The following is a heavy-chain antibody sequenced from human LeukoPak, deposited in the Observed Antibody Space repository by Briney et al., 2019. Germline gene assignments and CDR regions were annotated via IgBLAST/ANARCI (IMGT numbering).Heavy chain of an antibody. D-gene: IGHD6-19*01. CDR1: GFTFSSYA. CDR3: ASAVVGTLRGFDY. V-gene: IGHV3-23*01. Sequence: GGSLRLSCAASGFTFSSYAMSWVRQAPGKGLEWVSAIIASGVSTYYADSVKGRFTISRDNSKNTLYLQMNSLRAEDTAIYYCASAVVGTLRGFDYWGQGTLVTVSS. CDR2: IIASGVST. J-gene: IGHJ4*02.